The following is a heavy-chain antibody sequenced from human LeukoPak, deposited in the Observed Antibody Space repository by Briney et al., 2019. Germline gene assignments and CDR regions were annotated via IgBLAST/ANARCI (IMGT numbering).Heavy chain of an antibody. CDR3: ARDLLTRDSSGYVVPGDY. CDR2: VSAFNGNT. Sequence: GASVKVSCKASGYTFTNYGISWVRQAPGQGLEWMGWVSAFNGNTNYAQKFQGRVTMTRDTSISTAYMELSRLRSDDTAVYYCARDLLTRDSSGYVVPGDYWGQGTLVTVSS. J-gene: IGHJ4*02. D-gene: IGHD3-22*01. V-gene: IGHV1-18*01. CDR1: GYTFTNYG.